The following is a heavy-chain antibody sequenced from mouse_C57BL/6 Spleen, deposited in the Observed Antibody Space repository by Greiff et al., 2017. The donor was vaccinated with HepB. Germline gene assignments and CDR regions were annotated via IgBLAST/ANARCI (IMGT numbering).Heavy chain of an antibody. D-gene: IGHD2-4*01. CDR1: GYTFTSYW. V-gene: IGHV1-7*01. CDR2: INPSSGYT. Sequence: VQLQQSGAELAKPGASVKLSCKASGYTFTSYWMHWVKQRPGQGLEWIGYINPSSGYTKYNQKFKDKATLTADKSSSTAYMQLSSLTYEDSAVYYCARGEDDYDGAIAYWGQGTLVTVSA. J-gene: IGHJ3*01. CDR3: ARGEDDYDGAIAY.